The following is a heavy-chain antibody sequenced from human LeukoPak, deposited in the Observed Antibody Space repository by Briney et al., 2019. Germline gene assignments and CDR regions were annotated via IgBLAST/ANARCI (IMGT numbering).Heavy chain of an antibody. D-gene: IGHD3-22*01. CDR1: GGSFSGYY. J-gene: IGHJ3*02. Sequence: SETLSLTCAVYGGSFSGYYWSLIRQPPGKGLEWIGEIYHGGSTNYNSSLKSRVTISIDTSKNQFSLKLSSVTAADTAVYYCARGEDYYDSGGYFGDAFDIWGQGTMVTVSS. CDR3: ARGEDYYDSGGYFGDAFDI. V-gene: IGHV4-34*01. CDR2: IYHGGST.